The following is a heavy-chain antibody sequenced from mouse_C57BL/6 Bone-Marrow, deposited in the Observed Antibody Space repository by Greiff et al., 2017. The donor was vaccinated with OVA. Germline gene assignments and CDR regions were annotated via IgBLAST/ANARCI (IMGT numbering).Heavy chain of an antibody. J-gene: IGHJ1*03. CDR2: ISYDGSN. D-gene: IGHD4-1*02. V-gene: IGHV3-6*01. CDR1: GYSITSGYY. Sequence: VQLVESGPGLVKPSQSLSLTCSVTGYSITSGYYWNWIRQFPGNKLEWMGYISYDGSNNYNPSLKNRISITRDTSKNQFFLKLNSVTTEDTATYYCARGGNWDWYFDVWGTGTTVTVSS. CDR3: ARGGNWDWYFDV.